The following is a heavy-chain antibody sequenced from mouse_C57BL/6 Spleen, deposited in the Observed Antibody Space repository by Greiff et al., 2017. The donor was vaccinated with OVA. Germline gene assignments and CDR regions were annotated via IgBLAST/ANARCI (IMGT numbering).Heavy chain of an antibody. Sequence: EVQGVESGGDLVKPGGSLKLSCAASGFTFSSYGMSWVRQTPDKRLEWVASISSGGSYTYYPDTVKGRFTISRANARNTLYLQMSSLKSEDTAMYYFSKQIKAAQVFAYCGEGTLVIVAA. J-gene: IGHJ3*01. CDR1: GFTFSSYG. CDR2: ISSGGSYT. D-gene: IGHD3-2*02. V-gene: IGHV5-6*01. CDR3: SKQIKAAQVFAY.